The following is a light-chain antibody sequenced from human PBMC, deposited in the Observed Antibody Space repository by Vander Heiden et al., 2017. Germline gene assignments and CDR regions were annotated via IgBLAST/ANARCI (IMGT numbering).Light chain of an antibody. Sequence: SYELPQPPSVSVSPGHPARITCSGDALPKQYAYWYQQKPGQAPVLVIYKDSERPAGSPERFSGSSSGTTVTLTIRGGQAEDEDDYYCQSADSSDWVFGGGTKLTVL. CDR2: KDS. CDR1: ALPKQY. CDR3: QSADSSDWV. V-gene: IGLV3-25*03. J-gene: IGLJ3*02.